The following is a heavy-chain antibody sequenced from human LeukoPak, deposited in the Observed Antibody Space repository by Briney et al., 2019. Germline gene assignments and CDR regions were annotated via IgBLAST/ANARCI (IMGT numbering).Heavy chain of an antibody. Sequence: GGSLRLSCAASGFTFSSYAMNWVRQAPGKGREWIAVMSGRGGSTDYADSVKGRFIISRDNSKNTLYLQMNSLRAEDTAVYYCARPAVDTAMVSRFDYWGRGTLVTVSS. V-gene: IGHV3-23*01. CDR1: GFTFSSYA. CDR3: ARPAVDTAMVSRFDY. D-gene: IGHD5-18*01. J-gene: IGHJ4*02. CDR2: MSGRGGST.